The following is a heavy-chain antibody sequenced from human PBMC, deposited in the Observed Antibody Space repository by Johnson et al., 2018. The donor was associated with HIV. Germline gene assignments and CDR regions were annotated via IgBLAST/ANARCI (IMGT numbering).Heavy chain of an antibody. V-gene: IGHV3-53*01. CDR3: ARHSTSSTMGAFDI. D-gene: IGHD6-6*01. Sequence: EVQLVESGGGLIQPGGSLRLSCAVFGFTVSRNYMSWVRQAPGKGMEWVSVIHSGGSTYYADSVKGRFTISRDNSKNTLYLQMNSLRAEDTAVYYCARHSTSSTMGAFDIWGQGTMVTVSS. J-gene: IGHJ3*02. CDR1: GFTVSRNY. CDR2: IHSGGST.